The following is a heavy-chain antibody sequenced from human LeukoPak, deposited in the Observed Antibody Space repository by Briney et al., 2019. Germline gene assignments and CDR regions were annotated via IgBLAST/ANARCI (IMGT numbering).Heavy chain of an antibody. D-gene: IGHD6-13*01. CDR3: AKETFLSSSWDDTPSDY. J-gene: IGHJ4*02. CDR2: ISGSGGST. CDR1: GFTFSSYA. V-gene: IGHV3-23*01. Sequence: PGGSLRLSCAASGFTFSSYAMSWVRQAPGKGLEWVSAISGSGGSTYYADSVKGRFTISRDNSKNTLYLQMNSLRAEDTAVYYCAKETFLSSSWDDTPSDYWGQGTLVTVSS.